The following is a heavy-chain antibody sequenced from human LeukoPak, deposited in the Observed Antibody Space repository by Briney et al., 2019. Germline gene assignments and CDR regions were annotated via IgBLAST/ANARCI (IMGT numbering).Heavy chain of an antibody. CDR2: IYTGGST. Sequence: SETLSLTCSVSGGFISSGYYYWSWLRQPAGKGLEWIGRIYTGGSTNYNPSLKSRVTISMDTSKNQFSLKLTSVTAADTAVYYCAKDASGSPYYFDYWGQGTLVTVSS. CDR1: GGFISSGYYY. CDR3: AKDASGSPYYFDY. V-gene: IGHV4-61*02. J-gene: IGHJ4*02. D-gene: IGHD3-10*01.